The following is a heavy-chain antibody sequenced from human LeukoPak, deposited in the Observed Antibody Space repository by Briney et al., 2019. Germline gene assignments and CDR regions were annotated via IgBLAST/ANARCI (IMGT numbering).Heavy chain of an antibody. J-gene: IGHJ4*02. CDR2: IKPNSGGT. CDR1: GYTFTGHS. CDR3: ARAEHIVVVTAIDY. V-gene: IGHV1-2*02. D-gene: IGHD2-21*02. Sequence: ASVKVSCKASGYTFTGHSMYWVRQAPGQGLEWMGWIKPNSGGTNYAQKFQGRVTMTRDTSISTAYMELSRLRSDDTAVYYCARAEHIVVVTAIDYWGQGTLVTVSS.